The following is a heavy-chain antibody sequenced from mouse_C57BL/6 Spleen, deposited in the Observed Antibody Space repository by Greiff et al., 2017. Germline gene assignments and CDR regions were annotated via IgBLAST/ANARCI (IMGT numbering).Heavy chain of an antibody. V-gene: IGHV5-17*01. J-gene: IGHJ3*01. D-gene: IGHD2-2*01. CDR2: ISSGSSTI. Sequence: EVQLVESGGGLVKPGGSLKLSCAASGFTFSDYGMHWVRQAPEKGLEWVAYISSGSSTIYYADTVKGRFTISRDNAKNTLFLQMTSLRSEDTAMYYCARPGSTMVTTQCAYWGQGTLVTVSA. CDR3: ARPGSTMVTTQCAY. CDR1: GFTFSDYG.